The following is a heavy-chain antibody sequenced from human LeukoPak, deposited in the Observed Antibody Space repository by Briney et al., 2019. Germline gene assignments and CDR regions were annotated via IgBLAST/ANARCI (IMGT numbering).Heavy chain of an antibody. J-gene: IGHJ4*02. Sequence: SETLSLTCTVSGGSISSYYWSWIRQPPGKGLEWIGYIYYSGSTNYNPSLKSRVTISVDTSKNQFSLKLSSVTAADTAVYYCAREDYGSGSYFDYWGQGTLVTVS. V-gene: IGHV4-59*01. CDR1: GGSISSYY. CDR3: AREDYGSGSYFDY. CDR2: IYYSGST. D-gene: IGHD3-10*01.